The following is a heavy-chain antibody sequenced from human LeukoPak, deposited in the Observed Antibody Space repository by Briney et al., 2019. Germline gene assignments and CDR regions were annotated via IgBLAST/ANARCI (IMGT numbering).Heavy chain of an antibody. CDR1: GGSISSSSYY. J-gene: IGHJ4*02. V-gene: IGHV4-39*01. D-gene: IGHD3-10*01. CDR2: IYYSGST. Sequence: SETLSLTCTVSGGSISSSSYYWGWIRQPPGKGLEWIGSIYYSGSTHYNPSLKSRVTISVDTSKNQFSLKLSSVTAADTAVYYCARPKDYCGSGSNFFDYWGQGTLVTVSS. CDR3: ARPKDYCGSGSNFFDY.